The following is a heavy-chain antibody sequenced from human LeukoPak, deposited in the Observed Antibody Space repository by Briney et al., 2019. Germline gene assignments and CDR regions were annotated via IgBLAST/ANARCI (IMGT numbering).Heavy chain of an antibody. V-gene: IGHV3-30*03. D-gene: IGHD3-10*01. CDR1: GFTFSSYG. CDR3: AREGLGSGSYFSAWFDP. CDR2: VSSNGHIQ. J-gene: IGHJ5*02. Sequence: PGGSLRLSCAASGFTFSSYGMHWVRQAPGKGLEWVAVVSSNGHIQYYADSVKGRFSISRDNSKNTMSFQMNSLRPEDTAVYYCAREGLGSGSYFSAWFDPWGQGTLVTVSS.